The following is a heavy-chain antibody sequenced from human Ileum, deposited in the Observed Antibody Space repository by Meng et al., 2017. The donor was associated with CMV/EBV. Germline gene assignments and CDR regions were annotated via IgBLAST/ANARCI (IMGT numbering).Heavy chain of an antibody. V-gene: IGHV4-34*01. J-gene: IGHJ5*02. CDR1: GGSFSGYY. CDR2: INHSGST. D-gene: IGHD6-6*01. Sequence: SETLSLTCAVYGGSFSGYYWSWIRQPPGKGLEWIGEINHSGSTNYNPSLKSRVTISVDTSKNQFSLKLSSVTAADTAVYYCARGSSSSAYDPWGQGTLVTVSS. CDR3: ARGSSSSAYDP.